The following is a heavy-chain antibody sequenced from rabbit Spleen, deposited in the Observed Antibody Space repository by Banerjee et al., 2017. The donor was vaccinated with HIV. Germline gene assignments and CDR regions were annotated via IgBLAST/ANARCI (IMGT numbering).Heavy chain of an antibody. J-gene: IGHJ4*01. CDR2: IDAGSSGNT. D-gene: IGHD3-1*01. Sequence: QEQLVESGGGLVQPGGSLTLTCKASGFSFIDRDVMCWVRQAPGKGLEWIACIDAGSSGNTYYASWAKGRFTISKTSSTTVTLQMTSLTAADTATYFCARGTDIRVWGLWGQGTLVTVS. V-gene: IGHV1S45*01. CDR1: GFSFIDRDV. CDR3: ARGTDIRVWGL.